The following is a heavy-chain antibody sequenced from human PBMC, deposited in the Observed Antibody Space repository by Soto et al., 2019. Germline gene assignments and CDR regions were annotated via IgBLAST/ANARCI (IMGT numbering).Heavy chain of an antibody. CDR3: ARHRTTCRWSGMDV. J-gene: IGHJ6*02. V-gene: IGHV5-51*01. D-gene: IGHD1-26*01. CDR2: IYPADSDT. Sequence: GESLKISCNAAGCTFTNYRIGLVRPMPGKGLEWMGLIYPADSDTTYSPSFQGQVSISADRSIRSAFLQWSSLKASDTAIYYCARHRTTCRWSGMDVWGQGTTVTVSS. CDR1: GCTFTNYR.